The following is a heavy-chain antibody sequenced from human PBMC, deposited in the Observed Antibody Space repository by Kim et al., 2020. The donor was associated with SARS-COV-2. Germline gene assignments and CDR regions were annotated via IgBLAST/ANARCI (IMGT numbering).Heavy chain of an antibody. V-gene: IGHV4-31*03. Sequence: SETLSPTCTVSGGSISSDGYFWNWVRQVPGKGLEWIGYSSYTGFSNYNPPLRSRAFVSLDTSKSQFSVELRSVTAADTAIYYCTRLPMSASGAYGWFDPWGQGILVTVTS. J-gene: IGHJ5*02. CDR2: SSYTGFS. CDR3: TRLPMSASGAYGWFDP. D-gene: IGHD3-10*01. CDR1: GGSISSDGYF.